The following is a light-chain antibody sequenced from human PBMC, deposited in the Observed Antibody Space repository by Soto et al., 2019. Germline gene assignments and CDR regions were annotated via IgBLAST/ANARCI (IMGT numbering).Light chain of an antibody. V-gene: IGKV3-15*01. Sequence: EIVMTQSPATLSVSPGERATLSCRASQSVSGNLAWYQQKHGQAPRLFIYGASTRETGILARFSGSGSGTEFTLTISSLEPEDFAVYYCQQRSNSTPVFGGGTKVDIK. CDR2: GAS. CDR3: QQRSNSTPV. CDR1: QSVSGN. J-gene: IGKJ4*01.